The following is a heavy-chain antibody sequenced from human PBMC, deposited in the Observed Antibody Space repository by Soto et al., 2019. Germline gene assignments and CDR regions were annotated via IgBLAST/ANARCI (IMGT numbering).Heavy chain of an antibody. CDR2: IVVGSGNT. CDR1: GFTFTTSA. CDR3: AADNDMIVVAPPFY. J-gene: IGHJ4*02. D-gene: IGHD3-22*01. V-gene: IGHV1-58*01. Sequence: EASVKVSCKASGFTFTTSAVQWVRQARGQRLEWIGWIVVGSGNTNYAQKFQERVTITRDMSTSTAYMELSSLRSEDTAVYYCAADNDMIVVAPPFYWGQGTLVTVSS.